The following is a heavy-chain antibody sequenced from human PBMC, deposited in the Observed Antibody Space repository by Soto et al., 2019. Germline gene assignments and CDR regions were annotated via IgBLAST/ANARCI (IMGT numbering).Heavy chain of an antibody. Sequence: ASVKVSCKASGYTFTSYGISWVRQAPGQGLEWMGWISANNGNTNYAQKLQGRVTMTTDTSTSTAYMELRSLRSDDTAVYYCARVVEWLLHAWFDPWGQGTLVTVSS. CDR2: ISANNGNT. V-gene: IGHV1-18*01. CDR3: ARVVEWLLHAWFDP. D-gene: IGHD6-19*01. J-gene: IGHJ5*02. CDR1: GYTFTSYG.